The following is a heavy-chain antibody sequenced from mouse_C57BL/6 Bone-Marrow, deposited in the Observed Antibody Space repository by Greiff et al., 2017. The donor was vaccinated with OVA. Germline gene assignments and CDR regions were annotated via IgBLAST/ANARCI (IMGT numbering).Heavy chain of an antibody. CDR3: ARSDSSGYFDY. Sequence: EVNLVESGGGLVQPGGSLKLSCAASGFTFSDYYMYWVRQTPEKRLEWVAYISNGGGSTYYPDTVKGRFTISRDNAKNTLYLQMSRLKSEDTAMYYCARSDSSGYFDYWGQGTTLTVSS. J-gene: IGHJ2*01. D-gene: IGHD3-2*02. CDR1: GFTFSDYY. CDR2: ISNGGGST. V-gene: IGHV5-12*01.